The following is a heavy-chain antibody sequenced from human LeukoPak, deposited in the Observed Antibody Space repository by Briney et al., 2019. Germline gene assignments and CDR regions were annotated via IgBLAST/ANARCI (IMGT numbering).Heavy chain of an antibody. CDR2: IYYSGST. V-gene: IGHV4-30-4*01. J-gene: IGHJ6*02. Sequence: SETLSLTCTVSGGSISSGDYYWSWIRQPPGKGLEWIGYIYYSGSTYYNPSLKSRVTISVDTSKNQFSLKLSSVTAADTAVYYCARDPQAGGYYYGMDVWGQGTTVTVSS. D-gene: IGHD3-10*01. CDR3: ARDPQAGGYYYGMDV. CDR1: GGSISSGDYY.